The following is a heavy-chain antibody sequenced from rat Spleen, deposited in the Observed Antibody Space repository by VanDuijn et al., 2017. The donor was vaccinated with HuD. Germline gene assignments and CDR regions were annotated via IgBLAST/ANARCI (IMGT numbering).Heavy chain of an antibody. CDR2: IKYADFTP. CDR1: GLTFSDFY. J-gene: IGHJ2*01. Sequence: EVQLVESGGGLVQSGRSLKLSCAASGLTFSDFYMAWVRQAPKKGLEWVASIKYADFTPYYRDSVLGLFTISRDDGESTLCLQMDSLRSEDTATNYCARQGSFDYWGQGVMVTVSS. CDR3: ARQGSFDY. V-gene: IGHV5-22*01.